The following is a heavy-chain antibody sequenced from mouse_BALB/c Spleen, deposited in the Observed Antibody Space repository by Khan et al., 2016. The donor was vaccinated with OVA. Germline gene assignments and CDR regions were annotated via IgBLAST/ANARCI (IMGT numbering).Heavy chain of an antibody. D-gene: IGHD1-3*01. CDR2: ISTYYGDA. CDR1: GYTFTDYA. CDR3: AMGSGNSRFAY. J-gene: IGHJ3*01. V-gene: IGHV1S137*01. Sequence: QVQLQQSGAELVRPGVSVKISCKGSGYTFTDYAMHWVKQSHAKSLEWIGVISTYYGDADYNQKFKGKATMTVDKSSSTAYMELARLTSEDSAIYSCAMGSGNSRFAYWGQGTLVTVSA.